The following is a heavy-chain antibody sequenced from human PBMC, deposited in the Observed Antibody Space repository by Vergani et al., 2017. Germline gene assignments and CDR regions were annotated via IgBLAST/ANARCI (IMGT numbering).Heavy chain of an antibody. J-gene: IGHJ5*02. V-gene: IGHV3-53*01. D-gene: IGHD6-13*01. CDR2: IYSGGST. Sequence: EVQLVESGGGLIQPGGSLRLSCAASGFTVSSNYMSWVRQAPGKGLEWVSVIYSGGSTYYADSVKGGFTISRDNSKNTLYLQMNSLRAEDTAVYYCARERVVLGAAGTDNWFDPWGQGTLVTVSS. CDR3: ARERVVLGAAGTDNWFDP. CDR1: GFTVSSNY.